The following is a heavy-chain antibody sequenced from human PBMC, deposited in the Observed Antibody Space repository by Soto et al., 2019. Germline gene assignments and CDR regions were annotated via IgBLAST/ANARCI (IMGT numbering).Heavy chain of an antibody. CDR3: ARYNSYAIDY. CDR1: GTSISSYY. Sequence: SETLSLTCTVSGTSISSYYWSWIRQPPGKGLEWIANIHDSGTTNYNPSLARRVTLSEDTCKNQYSLKVTSVTAADRAMYFCARYNSYAIDYWGRGTLVTVSS. J-gene: IGHJ4*02. CDR2: IHDSGTT. V-gene: IGHV4-59*01. D-gene: IGHD2-8*01.